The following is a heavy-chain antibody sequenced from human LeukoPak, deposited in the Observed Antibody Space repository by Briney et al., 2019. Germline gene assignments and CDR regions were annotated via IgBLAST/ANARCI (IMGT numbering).Heavy chain of an antibody. CDR3: AREEVVPAAMGDYYYGMDV. CDR1: GGSISSYY. V-gene: IGHV4-4*07. Sequence: SETLSLTCTVSGGSISSYYWSWIRQPAGKGLEWIGRIYTSGSTNYNPSLKSRVTMLVDTSKNQFSLKLSSVTAADTAVYYCAREEVVPAAMGDYYYGMDVWGQGTTVTVSS. D-gene: IGHD2-2*01. CDR2: IYTSGST. J-gene: IGHJ6*02.